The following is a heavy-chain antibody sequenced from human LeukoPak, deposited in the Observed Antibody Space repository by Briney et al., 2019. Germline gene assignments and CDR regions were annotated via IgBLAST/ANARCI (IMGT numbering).Heavy chain of an antibody. CDR3: AKNWGYYDRTGKIDY. V-gene: IGHV3-23*01. CDR2: ISGSGGST. Sequence: GGSLRLSCAASGFTFSIYAMSWVRQAPGKGLEWVSAISGSGGSTYYADSVKGRFTISRDNSKNTLYLQMNSLRAEDTAVYYCAKNWGYYDRTGKIDYWGQGTLVTVSS. CDR1: GFTFSIYA. J-gene: IGHJ4*02. D-gene: IGHD3-22*01.